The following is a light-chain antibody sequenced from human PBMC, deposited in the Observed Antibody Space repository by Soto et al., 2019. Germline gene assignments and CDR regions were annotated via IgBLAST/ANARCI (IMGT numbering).Light chain of an antibody. J-gene: IGKJ1*01. Sequence: QMTQSPATLAASVGDRVSMTCRASQSIDTWLALYQQKPRKAPNPLIYKASRLESGVPSRFSGTGYGTEFTLTINSLQPEYFATYYCQEYRNDFGTFGQGKKVEIK. CDR1: QSIDTW. CDR2: KAS. V-gene: IGKV1-5*03. CDR3: QEYRNDFGT.